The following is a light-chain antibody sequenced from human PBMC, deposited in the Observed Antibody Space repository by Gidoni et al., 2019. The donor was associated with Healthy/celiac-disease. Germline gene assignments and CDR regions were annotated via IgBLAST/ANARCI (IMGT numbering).Light chain of an antibody. J-gene: IGKJ4*01. CDR3: QQYNSYSLT. CDR2: KAS. V-gene: IGKV1-5*03. CDR1: KSISSW. Sequence: DIKLNKSPSTLSASVGDRVTITCRASKSISSWLAWYQQKPGKAPKLLIYKASSLESGVPSRFSGSGSGTEFTLTISSLQPDDFATYYCQQYNSYSLTFGGGTKVEIK.